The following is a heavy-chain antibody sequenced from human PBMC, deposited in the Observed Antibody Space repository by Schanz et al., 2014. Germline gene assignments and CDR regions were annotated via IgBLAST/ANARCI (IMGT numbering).Heavy chain of an antibody. CDR3: ARENRSGYYPAVTYYIDV. CDR2: ISGSGGDT. J-gene: IGHJ6*03. Sequence: EVQLLESGGGLVQPGGSLRLSCAASGFSFSIFAMTWVRQAPGQGLEWVSTISGSGGDTYPADSVKGRFTISRDNNWKTRPLKRNSLRTDDTAIYHGARENRSGYYPAVTYYIDVWGKGTTVTVSS. D-gene: IGHD6-19*01. V-gene: IGHV3-23*01. CDR1: GFSFSIFA.